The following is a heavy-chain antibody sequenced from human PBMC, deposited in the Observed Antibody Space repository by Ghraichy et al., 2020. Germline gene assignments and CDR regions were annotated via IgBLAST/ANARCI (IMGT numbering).Heavy chain of an antibody. CDR3: ARWVAVAGTATYFFDY. CDR1: RYSFPSYW. D-gene: IGHD6-19*01. J-gene: IGHJ4*02. CDR2: IYPGDSDT. Sequence: GESLNISCKGSRYSFPSYWIAWVRHMPGKVLEWMGTIYPGDSDTRYSPSFQGQVTMSADKSVSTAYLQWSSLKASDSAMYYCARWVAVAGTATYFFDYWGQGTLVTVSS. V-gene: IGHV5-51*01.